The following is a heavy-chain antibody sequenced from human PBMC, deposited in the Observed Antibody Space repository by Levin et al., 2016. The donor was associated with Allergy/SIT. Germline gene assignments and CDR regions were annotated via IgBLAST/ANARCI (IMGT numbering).Heavy chain of an antibody. CDR2: ISSSGSTI. J-gene: IGHJ6*02. V-gene: IGHV3-11*01. CDR3: AGRSYDSSGYRGYGMDV. Sequence: GGPLRLSCAASGFTFSDYYMSWIRQAPGKGLEWVSYISSSGSTIYYADSVKGRFTISRDNAKNSLYLQMNSLRAEDTAVYYCAGRSYDSSGYRGYGMDVWGQGTTVTVSS. CDR1: GFTFSDYY. D-gene: IGHD3-22*01.